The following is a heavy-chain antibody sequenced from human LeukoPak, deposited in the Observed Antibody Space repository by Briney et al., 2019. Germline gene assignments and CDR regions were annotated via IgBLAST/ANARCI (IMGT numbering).Heavy chain of an antibody. D-gene: IGHD6-13*01. CDR2: ISGSGDST. V-gene: IGHV3-23*01. CDR3: AKTRPLDSSSWSHGDY. CDR1: GFTFSSYA. Sequence: GGSLRLSWAASGFTFSSYAMSWVRQAPGKGLEWVSAISGSGDSTYYGDSVKGRFTISRDNSKNTLYLQMNSLRAEDTAVYYCAKTRPLDSSSWSHGDYWGQGTLVTVSS. J-gene: IGHJ4*02.